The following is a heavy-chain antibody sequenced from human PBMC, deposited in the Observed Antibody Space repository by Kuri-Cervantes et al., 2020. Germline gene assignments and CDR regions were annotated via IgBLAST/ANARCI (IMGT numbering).Heavy chain of an antibody. CDR2: FDPEDGET. J-gene: IGHJ4*02. V-gene: IGHV1-24*01. D-gene: IGHD6-13*01. CDR1: GYTLTELS. CDR3: ATRAPVIGSSWQPYYFDY. Sequence: ASVKVSCKVSGYTLTELSMYWVRQAPGKGLEWMGGFDPEDGETIYAQKFQGRVTMTEDTSTDTAYMELSSLRSEDTAVYYCATRAPVIGSSWQPYYFDYWGQGTLVTVSS.